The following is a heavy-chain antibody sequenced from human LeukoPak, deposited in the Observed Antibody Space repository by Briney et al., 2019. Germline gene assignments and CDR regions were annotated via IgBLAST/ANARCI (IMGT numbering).Heavy chain of an antibody. J-gene: IGHJ4*02. D-gene: IGHD4-17*01. V-gene: IGHV4-28*01. Sequence: PSDTLSLTCAVSGYSISNDYYWGWIRQPPGRGLEWIGHIYHSGSGYYNPSLKSRVAMSVDTSKNQFSLKLSSVTAVDTAVYYCASKSTDHGELRFDYWGQGTLVTVSS. CDR1: GYSISNDYY. CDR2: IYHSGSG. CDR3: ASKSTDHGELRFDY.